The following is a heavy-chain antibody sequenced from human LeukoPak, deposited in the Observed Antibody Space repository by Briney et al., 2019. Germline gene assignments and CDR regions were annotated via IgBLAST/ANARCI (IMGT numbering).Heavy chain of an antibody. V-gene: IGHV3-11*04. D-gene: IGHD1/OR15-1a*01. J-gene: IGHJ4*02. CDR1: GFTFSDHY. CDR2: ISGTSSTI. Sequence: GGSLRLSCAASGFTFSDHYMTWIRQAPGPGLEWVSYISGTSSTIYYADSVKGRFTISRDNTKKSLYLQMNSLRAEDTAVYYCARDPNRQGIDFWGQGTLVTVSS. CDR3: ARDPNRQGIDF.